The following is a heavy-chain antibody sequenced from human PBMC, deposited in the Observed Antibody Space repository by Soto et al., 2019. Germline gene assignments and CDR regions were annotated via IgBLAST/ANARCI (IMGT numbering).Heavy chain of an antibody. CDR2: IFFTGTT. V-gene: IGHV4-61*01. D-gene: IGHD3-10*01. J-gene: IGHJ1*01. CDR1: GGSVSTGRYY. Sequence: PSETLSRTCTVAGGSVSTGRYYWSWIRQTPGSVLQWIANIFFTGTTNYNPSLQSRFTLSVDSAKNQFSLTLYYVSAADTATYFCAGSITMVRGVRFARHWGQRTLVTVSS. CDR3: AGSITMVRGVRFARH.